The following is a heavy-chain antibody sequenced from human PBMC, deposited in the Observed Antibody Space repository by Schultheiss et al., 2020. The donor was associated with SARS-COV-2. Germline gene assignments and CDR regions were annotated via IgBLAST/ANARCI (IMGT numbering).Heavy chain of an antibody. J-gene: IGHJ4*02. CDR3: ARVGVDPAFDC. Sequence: GGSLRLSCVASGFAFSGYAMHWVRQAQGKGLEYVSAITNNGGSTYYADSVKGRFTISRDNYKNTLYLQMGSLRAEDMAVYYCARVGVDPAFDCWGQGTLVTVSS. CDR1: GFAFSGYA. CDR2: ITNNGGST. D-gene: IGHD5-18*01. V-gene: IGHV3-64*02.